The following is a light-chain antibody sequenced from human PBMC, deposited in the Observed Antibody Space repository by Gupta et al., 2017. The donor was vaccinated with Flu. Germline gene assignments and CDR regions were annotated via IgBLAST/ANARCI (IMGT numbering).Light chain of an antibody. Sequence: VLPQSPATLSVSPGERVTLSCRASRSVSSNLAWYQQTPGQAPRLLLYGASTRATAIPGRFSGSGSGIEFTLTISSLQSEDFAIYYCQQYNYWPWTFGQGTKVEIK. CDR3: QQYNYWPWT. J-gene: IGKJ1*01. CDR1: RSVSSN. CDR2: GAS. V-gene: IGKV3-15*01.